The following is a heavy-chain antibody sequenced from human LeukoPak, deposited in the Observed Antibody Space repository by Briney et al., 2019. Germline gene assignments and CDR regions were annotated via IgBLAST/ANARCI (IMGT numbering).Heavy chain of an antibody. D-gene: IGHD5-24*01. CDR2: IYYSGST. Sequence: SETLSLTCTVSGGSISSYYWSWIRQPPGKGLEWIGYIYYSGSTNYNPSLESRVTISVDTSKNQFSLKLSSVTAADTAVYYCAREREGDFDYWGQGTLVTVSS. CDR3: AREREGDFDY. CDR1: GGSISSYY. J-gene: IGHJ4*02. V-gene: IGHV4-59*01.